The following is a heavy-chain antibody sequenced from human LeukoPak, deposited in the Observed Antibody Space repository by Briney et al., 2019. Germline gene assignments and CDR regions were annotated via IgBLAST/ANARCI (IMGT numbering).Heavy chain of an antibody. Sequence: ASVKVSCKASGYTFTSYGISWVRQAPGQGLEWMGWISAYNGNTNYAQKLQGRVTMTTDTSTSTAYMELRSLRSDDTAVYYCARSVAFAVVPAAMECDYWGQGTLVTVSS. D-gene: IGHD2-2*01. CDR3: ARSVAFAVVPAAMECDY. J-gene: IGHJ4*02. CDR2: ISAYNGNT. V-gene: IGHV1-18*01. CDR1: GYTFTSYG.